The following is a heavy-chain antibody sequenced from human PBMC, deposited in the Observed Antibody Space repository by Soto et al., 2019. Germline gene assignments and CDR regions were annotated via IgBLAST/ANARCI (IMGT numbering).Heavy chain of an antibody. CDR3: ARDRSPYYYGSGSSPSYYFDY. Sequence: QVQLVESGGGVVQPGRSLRLSCAASGFTFSSCAMHWVRQAPGKGLEWVAVISYDGSNKYYADSVKGRFTISRDNSKNTLYLQMNSLRAEDTAVYYCARDRSPYYYGSGSSPSYYFDYWGQGTLVTVSS. CDR1: GFTFSSCA. V-gene: IGHV3-30-3*01. D-gene: IGHD3-10*01. CDR2: ISYDGSNK. J-gene: IGHJ4*02.